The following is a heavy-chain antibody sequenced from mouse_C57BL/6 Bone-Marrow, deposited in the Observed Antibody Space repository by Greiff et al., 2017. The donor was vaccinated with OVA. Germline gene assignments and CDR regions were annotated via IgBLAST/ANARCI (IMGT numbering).Heavy chain of an antibody. V-gene: IGHV14-4*01. Sequence: VQLQQSGAELVRPGASVKFSCTASGFNIKDDYMHWVKQRPEQGLEWIGWIDPENGDTEYASKFQGKATITADTSSNTAYLQLSSLTSEDTAVYYCRMVKGDYFDYGGQGTTHTVSA. CDR2: IDPENGDT. J-gene: IGHJ2*01. CDR3: RMVKGDYFDY. CDR1: GFNIKDDY. D-gene: IGHD2-2*01.